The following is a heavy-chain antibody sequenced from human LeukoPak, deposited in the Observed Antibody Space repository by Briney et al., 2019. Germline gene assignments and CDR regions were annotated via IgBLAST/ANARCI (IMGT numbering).Heavy chain of an antibody. CDR3: ARARGAVTIDY. J-gene: IGHJ4*02. Sequence: SETQSLTCAVYGGSFSGYYWSWIRQPPGKGLEWIGEINHSGTTNYNPSLKSRVTISVDTSKNQFSLKLSSVTAADTAVYYCARARGAVTIDYWGQGTRVTVSS. V-gene: IGHV4-34*01. CDR1: GGSFSGYY. CDR2: INHSGTT. D-gene: IGHD4-11*01.